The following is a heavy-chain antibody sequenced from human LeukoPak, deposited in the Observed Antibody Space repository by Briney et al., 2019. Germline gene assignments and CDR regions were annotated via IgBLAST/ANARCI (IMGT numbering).Heavy chain of an antibody. D-gene: IGHD5-24*01. CDR3: AIGPVEMATT. Sequence: PSETLSLTCSVSGGSISSSSYYWGWIRQPPGKGLEWIGSIYYSGSTYYNPSPKSRVTISVDTSKNQFSLKVSSVTAADTAVYYCAIGPVEMATTWGQGTLVTVSS. CDR2: IYYSGST. V-gene: IGHV4-39*07. CDR1: GGSISSSSYY. J-gene: IGHJ5*02.